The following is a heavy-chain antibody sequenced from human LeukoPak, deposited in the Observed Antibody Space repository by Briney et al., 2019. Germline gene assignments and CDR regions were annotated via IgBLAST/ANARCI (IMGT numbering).Heavy chain of an antibody. CDR1: GFTFGSPW. J-gene: IGHJ4*02. V-gene: IGHV3-74*01. D-gene: IGHD3-16*02. CDR2: INSDGSAT. Sequence: GGSPRLSCAASGFTFGSPWMHWVRQAPGKGLVWVSRINSDGSATAYADSVKGRFTISRDNAENTLYLQMNSLRAEDTAVYYCARGTAGYHSSYFDYWGQGTLVTVSS. CDR3: ARGTAGYHSSYFDY.